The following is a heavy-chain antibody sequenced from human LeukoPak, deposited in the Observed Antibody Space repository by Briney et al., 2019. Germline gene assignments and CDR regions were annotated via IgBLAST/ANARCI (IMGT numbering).Heavy chain of an antibody. V-gene: IGHV1-8*01. CDR2: MNPNSGNT. J-gene: IGHJ4*02. CDR1: GYTFTSYD. D-gene: IGHD3-10*01. Sequence: ASVKVSCKASGYTFTSYDINWVRQATGQGLEWMGWMNPNSGNTGYAQKFQGRVTMTRNTSISTAYMELSSLRSEDTAVYYCARDLEDYYGSGSYELFDYWGQGTLVTVSS. CDR3: ARDLEDYYGSGSYELFDY.